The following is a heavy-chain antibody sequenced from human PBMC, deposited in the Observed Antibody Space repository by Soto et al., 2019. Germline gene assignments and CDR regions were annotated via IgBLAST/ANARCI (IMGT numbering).Heavy chain of an antibody. CDR2: ISSSSSYA. Sequence: GGSLRLSCAASGFTFSDYYMSGIRQAPGKGLEWVSYISSSSSYANYADSVKGRFTISRDNAKNSLYLQMNSLRAEDTAVYYCASWNYDFWSGPTPDYWGQGTLVTVSS. J-gene: IGHJ4*02. V-gene: IGHV3-11*06. CDR3: ASWNYDFWSGPTPDY. D-gene: IGHD3-3*01. CDR1: GFTFSDYY.